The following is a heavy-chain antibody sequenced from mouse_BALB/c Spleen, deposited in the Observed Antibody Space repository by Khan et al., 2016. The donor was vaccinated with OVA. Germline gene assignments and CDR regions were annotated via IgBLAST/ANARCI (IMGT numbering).Heavy chain of an antibody. J-gene: IGHJ3*01. V-gene: IGHV1S136*01. CDR1: GYTFTNYI. CDR3: ARDYGSSFWFAY. CDR2: LNPYNDGA. Sequence: IQLVQSGPELVKPGASVKMSCKASGYTFTNYIIHWVKQKPGQGLEWIGYLNPYNDGAKYNDKFKDKATLTSDKSSSTASMELSGLTSEDSAVYYCARDYGSSFWFAYWGQGTLVTVFA. D-gene: IGHD1-1*01.